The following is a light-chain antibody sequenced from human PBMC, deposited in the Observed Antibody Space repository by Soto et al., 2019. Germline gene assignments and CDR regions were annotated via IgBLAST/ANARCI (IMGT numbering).Light chain of an antibody. CDR2: GAS. Sequence: EIVMTQSPATLSVSPGERATLYCRASQSVSSNLAWYQQKGGQAPRLLIYGASTRATGIPARFSGSGSGTEFTLTISSLQSEDSAVYYCQQYNNWPPVTFGPGTKVALK. CDR3: QQYNNWPPVT. CDR1: QSVSSN. V-gene: IGKV3-15*01. J-gene: IGKJ3*01.